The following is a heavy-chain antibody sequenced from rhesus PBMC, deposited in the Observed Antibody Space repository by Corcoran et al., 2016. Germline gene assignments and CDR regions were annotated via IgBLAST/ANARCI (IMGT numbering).Heavy chain of an antibody. CDR3: ARRRLWFDY. D-gene: IGHD4-17*01. Sequence: QVQLVQSGAEVKKPGASVKLSCKASGYTFTSYYINWLIQAPEQVLDWMEWINPRNGNTGYAQKFQGRVTMTRDTSTSTAYMELNSLRSEDTAVYYCARRRLWFDYWGQGVLVTVSS. J-gene: IGHJ4*01. V-gene: IGHV1S9*01. CDR2: INPRNGNT. CDR1: GYTFTSYY.